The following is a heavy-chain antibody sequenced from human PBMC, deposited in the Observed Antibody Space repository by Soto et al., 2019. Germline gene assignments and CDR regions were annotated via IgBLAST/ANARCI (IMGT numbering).Heavy chain of an antibody. J-gene: IGHJ2*01. V-gene: IGHV4-61*01. CDR1: GGSVSSGSYY. CDR3: ARTLTAYWYFDL. Sequence: QVQLQESGPGLVKPSETLSLTCTVSGGSVSSGSYYWSWIRQPPGKGLEWIGYIYYSGSTNYNPSLKSRDTLSVHTSKNLFPLKLSSVTAADTAVYYCARTLTAYWYFDLWGRGTLVTVSS. D-gene: IGHD7-27*01. CDR2: IYYSGST.